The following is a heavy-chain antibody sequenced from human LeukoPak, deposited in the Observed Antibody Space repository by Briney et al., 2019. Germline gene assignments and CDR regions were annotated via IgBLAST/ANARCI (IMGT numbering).Heavy chain of an antibody. CDR2: INHSGST. V-gene: IGHV4-34*01. J-gene: IGHJ4*02. D-gene: IGHD4-17*01. CDR3: ARSPYGDWYYFDY. Sequence: PSETLSLTCAVYGGSFSGYYWSWIRQPPGKGLEWIGEINHSGSTNYNPSLKSRVTISVDTSKNQFSLKLSSVTAADTAVYYCARSPYGDWYYFDYWGQGTLVTVSS. CDR1: GGSFSGYY.